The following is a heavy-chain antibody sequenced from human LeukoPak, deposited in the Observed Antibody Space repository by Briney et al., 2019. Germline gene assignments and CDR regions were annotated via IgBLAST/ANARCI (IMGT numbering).Heavy chain of an antibody. V-gene: IGHV1-18*01. CDR1: GYTFTSYG. D-gene: IGHD2-15*01. Sequence: GASVKVSCKASGYTFTSYGISWVRQAPGQGLEWMGWISAYNGNTNYAQKLQGRVTMTTDTSTSTAYMELRSLRSDDTAVYYCARVNRWWATTGYFQHWGQGTLVTVSS. CDR3: ARVNRWWATTGYFQH. CDR2: ISAYNGNT. J-gene: IGHJ1*01.